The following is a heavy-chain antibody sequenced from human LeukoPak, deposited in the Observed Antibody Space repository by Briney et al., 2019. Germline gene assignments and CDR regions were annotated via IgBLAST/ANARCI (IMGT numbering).Heavy chain of an antibody. CDR1: GFTFSSYA. D-gene: IGHD2-2*01. CDR2: ISGSGGST. Sequence: PGGSLRLSCAASGFTFSSYAMSWVRQAPGKGLEWVSAISGSGGSTYYADSVKGRFTISRDNSKNTLYLQMNSLRAEDTAVYYCAWAPVPDPYYYDGMDVWGQGTTVTVSS. CDR3: AWAPVPDPYYYDGMDV. V-gene: IGHV3-23*01. J-gene: IGHJ6*02.